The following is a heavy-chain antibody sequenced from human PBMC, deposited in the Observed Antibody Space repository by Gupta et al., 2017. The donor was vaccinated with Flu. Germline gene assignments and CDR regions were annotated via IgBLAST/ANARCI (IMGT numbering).Heavy chain of an antibody. Sequence: EVQLVESGGGLVKPGGSLRLSCAASGFPFSSHSMNCVRQAPGKELEWVSTIGSANPYINYAGSLTGRFTISRDNAKSSLYLQMNSLKAEDTAVYYCARLTSRGIVPLDYWGQGTLVTGSS. CDR2: IGSANPYI. CDR3: ARLTSRGIVPLDY. J-gene: IGHJ4*02. CDR1: GFPFSSHS. D-gene: IGHD2-2*01. V-gene: IGHV3-21*01.